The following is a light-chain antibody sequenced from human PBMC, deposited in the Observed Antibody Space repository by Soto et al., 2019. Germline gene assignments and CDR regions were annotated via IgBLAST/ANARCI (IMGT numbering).Light chain of an antibody. V-gene: IGLV1-40*01. CDR3: QSYDSSLSGYV. J-gene: IGLJ1*01. Sequence: QSMLTQPPSVSGAPGQRVTISCTGSSSNIGAGYDVHWYQQLPGTAPKLLIYVNRNRPSGVPDRFSGSKSGTSASLAITGLQAEDEADYYCQSYDSSLSGYVFGTGTKLTVL. CDR2: VNR. CDR1: SSNIGAGYD.